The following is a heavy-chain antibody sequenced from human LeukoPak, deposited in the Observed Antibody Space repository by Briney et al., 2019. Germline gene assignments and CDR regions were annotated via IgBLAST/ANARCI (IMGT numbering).Heavy chain of an antibody. CDR2: INPNSGGT. V-gene: IGHV1-2*06. D-gene: IGHD2-15*01. CDR1: GYTFTGYY. CDR3: ARLFVSSPNY. J-gene: IGHJ4*02. Sequence: ASVMVSCKASGYTFTGYYMHWVRQAPGQGLERMGRINPNSGGTNYAQKFQGRVTMTRDTSISTAYMELSRLRSDDTAVYYCARLFVSSPNYWGQGTLVTVSS.